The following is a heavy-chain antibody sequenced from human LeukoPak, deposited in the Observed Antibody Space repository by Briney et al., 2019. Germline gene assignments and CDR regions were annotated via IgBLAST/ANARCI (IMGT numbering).Heavy chain of an antibody. D-gene: IGHD3-3*01. J-gene: IGHJ4*02. CDR2: IIPIFGTA. CDR1: GGTLSSYA. CDR3: ARDYDFWSGYYSY. V-gene: IGHV1-69*13. Sequence: SVKVSCKASGGTLSSYAISWVRQAPAQGLEWMGGIIPIFGTANYAQKFQGRVTITADESTSTAYMELSSLRSEDTAVYYCARDYDFWSGYYSYWGQGTLVTVSS.